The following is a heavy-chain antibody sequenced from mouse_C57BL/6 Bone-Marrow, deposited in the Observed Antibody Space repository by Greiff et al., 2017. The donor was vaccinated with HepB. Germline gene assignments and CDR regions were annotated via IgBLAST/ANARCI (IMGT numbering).Heavy chain of an antibody. D-gene: IGHD4-1*01. CDR2: IRSKSNNYAT. Sequence: EVQRVESGGGLVQPKGSLKLSCAASGFSFNTYAMNWVRQAPGKGLEWVARIRSKSNNYATYYADSVKDRFTISRDDSESMLYLQMNNLKTEDTAMYYCVRKLGGYAMDYWGQGTSVTVSS. CDR1: GFSFNTYA. J-gene: IGHJ4*01. CDR3: VRKLGGYAMDY. V-gene: IGHV10-1*01.